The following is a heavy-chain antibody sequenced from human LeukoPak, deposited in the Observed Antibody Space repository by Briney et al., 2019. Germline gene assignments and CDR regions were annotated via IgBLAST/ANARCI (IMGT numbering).Heavy chain of an antibody. CDR2: INYSGTT. CDR3: ARLRDGRWLLEY. V-gene: IGHV4-39*01. J-gene: IGHJ4*02. D-gene: IGHD5-24*01. CDR1: GCSISSSGYY. Sequence: SETLSLTCTAYGCSISSSGYYWGWIRQPPGKGLEWIASINYSGTTYYNPSLKSRVTISEDRSKNQFSLKLSSVTAADTAVYYCARLRDGRWLLEYWGQGTLVTVSS.